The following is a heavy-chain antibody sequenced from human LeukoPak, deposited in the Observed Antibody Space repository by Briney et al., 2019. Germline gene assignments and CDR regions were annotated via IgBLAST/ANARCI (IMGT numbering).Heavy chain of an antibody. CDR2: IYHSGST. J-gene: IGHJ4*02. CDR3: ARPFHSGYDPHPFDY. D-gene: IGHD5-12*01. Sequence: PSQTLSLTCAVSGGSISSGGYSWSWIRQPPGKGLEWIGYIYHSGSTYYNPSLKSRVTISVDTSKNQFSLKLSSVTAADTAVYYCARPFHSGYDPHPFDYWGQGTLVTVSS. V-gene: IGHV4-30-2*03. CDR1: GGSISSGGYS.